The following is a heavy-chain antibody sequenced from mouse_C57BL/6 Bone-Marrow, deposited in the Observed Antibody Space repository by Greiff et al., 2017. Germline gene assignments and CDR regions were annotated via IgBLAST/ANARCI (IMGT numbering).Heavy chain of an antibody. CDR2: ISDGGSYT. D-gene: IGHD4-1*01. CDR3: AREGDWDYFDY. CDR1: GFTFSSYA. Sequence: DVMLVESGGGLVKPGGSLKLSCAASGFTFSSYAMSWVRQTPEKRLEWVATISDGGSYTYYPENVKGRFTISRDNAKNNLYLQMSHLKSEDTAMYYCAREGDWDYFDYWGQGTTLTVSS. V-gene: IGHV5-4*01. J-gene: IGHJ2*01.